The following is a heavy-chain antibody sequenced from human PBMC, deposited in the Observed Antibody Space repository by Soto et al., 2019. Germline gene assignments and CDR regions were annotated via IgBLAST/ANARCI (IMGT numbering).Heavy chain of an antibody. V-gene: IGHV1-3*01. J-gene: IGHJ5*02. CDR2: INAGNGNT. Sequence: ASVKVSCKASGYTFTSYAMLWVRQAPGQRLEWMGWINAGNGNTKYSQKFQGRVTITRDTSASTAYMELSSLRSEDTAVYYCARLFGAPPLDPWGQGTLVTVSS. CDR1: GYTFTSYA. CDR3: ARLFGAPPLDP. D-gene: IGHD3-3*01.